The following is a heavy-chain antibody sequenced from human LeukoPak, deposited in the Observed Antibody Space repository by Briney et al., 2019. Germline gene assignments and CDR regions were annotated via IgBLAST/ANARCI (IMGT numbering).Heavy chain of an antibody. V-gene: IGHV4-39*07. D-gene: IGHD6-19*01. Sequence: SETLSLTCTVSGGSISSSSYFWGWIRQPPGKGLEWIGSIYYTGTTYYNPSLKSRVTISVDMSKNQFSLKLTSVTAADTAVYYCAREGQWLTRAHPPYFDYWGQGSLVTVSS. CDR1: GGSISSSSYF. CDR3: AREGQWLTRAHPPYFDY. J-gene: IGHJ4*02. CDR2: IYYTGTT.